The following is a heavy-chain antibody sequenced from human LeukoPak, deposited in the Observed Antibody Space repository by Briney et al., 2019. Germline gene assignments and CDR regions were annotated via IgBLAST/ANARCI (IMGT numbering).Heavy chain of an antibody. Sequence: SLRLSFAASGFTFHDYAMHWVRQAPGKGLEGVSGLNWNSGRIGYADSVEGRFTISRDNAKNSLYLQMNNLRAEDTALYYCAKDRDYGDLGVGFDYWGQGTLVTVSS. CDR3: AKDRDYGDLGVGFDY. CDR2: LNWNSGRI. J-gene: IGHJ4*02. V-gene: IGHV3-9*01. CDR1: GFTFHDYA. D-gene: IGHD4-17*01.